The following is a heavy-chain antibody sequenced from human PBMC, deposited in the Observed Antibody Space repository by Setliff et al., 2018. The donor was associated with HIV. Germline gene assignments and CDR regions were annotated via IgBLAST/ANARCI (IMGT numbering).Heavy chain of an antibody. J-gene: IGHJ5*02. CDR3: ARVPVAGANWFDP. CDR1: GVSINRTDHY. Sequence: PSETLSLTCSVSGVSINRTDHYWGWIRQSPGKRLEWIGSVSQSGSTYYNPSRKGRITISVDRSKNLFSLKLISVTAADQGVYYCARVPVAGANWFDPWGLGTLVTVSS. CDR2: VSQSGST. D-gene: IGHD2-21*01. V-gene: IGHV4-39*01.